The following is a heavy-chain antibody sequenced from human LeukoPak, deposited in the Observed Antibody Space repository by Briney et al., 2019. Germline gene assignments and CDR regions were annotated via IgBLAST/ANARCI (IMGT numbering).Heavy chain of an antibody. CDR1: GYTLTELC. CDR3: AKGPPGSDNDWYFDL. CDR2: LYPEENKR. J-gene: IGHJ2*01. D-gene: IGHD6-19*01. V-gene: IGHV1-24*01. Sequence: AVVKVSFKVSGYTLTELCIHWVRQAPGKGLEWMGGLYPEENKRIYAQKFKGRVTMTEDTSTDTAYMELSSLRFEDTAVYFCAKGPPGSDNDWYFDLWGRGTLVTVSS.